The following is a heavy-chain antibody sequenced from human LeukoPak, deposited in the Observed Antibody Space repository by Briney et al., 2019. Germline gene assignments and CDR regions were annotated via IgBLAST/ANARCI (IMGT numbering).Heavy chain of an antibody. CDR2: ISSSGSTI. V-gene: IGHV3-48*03. CDR3: ARLNFDSYYYYYGMDV. CDR1: GFTFSSYE. Sequence: PGGSLRLSCAASGFTFSSYEVNWVRQAPGKGLEWVSYISSSGSTIYYADSVKGRFTISRDNAKNSLYLQMNSLRAEDTAVYYCARLNFDSYYYYYGMDVWGQGTTVTVSS. J-gene: IGHJ6*02. D-gene: IGHD3-9*01.